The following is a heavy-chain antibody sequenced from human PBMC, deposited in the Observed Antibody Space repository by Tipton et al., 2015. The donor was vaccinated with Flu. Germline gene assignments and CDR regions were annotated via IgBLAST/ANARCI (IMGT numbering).Heavy chain of an antibody. D-gene: IGHD6-19*01. CDR2: FYNNGST. CDR1: GGSISTYY. Sequence: TLSLTCSVSGGSISTYYWSWIRQPAGKGLEWVGHFYNNGSTRYNPSLKNRCTMSADTSRSQFSLKVTSVTAADTAVYFCAREGDDYSRGWYASWGQGILGTVSS. CDR3: AREGDDYSRGWYAS. V-gene: IGHV4-4*07. J-gene: IGHJ5*02.